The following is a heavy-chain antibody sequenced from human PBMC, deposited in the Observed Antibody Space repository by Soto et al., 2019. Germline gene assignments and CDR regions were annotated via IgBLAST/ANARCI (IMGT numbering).Heavy chain of an antibody. V-gene: IGHV3-74*01. CDR2: INSDGSST. J-gene: IGHJ4*02. CDR1: GFTFSSYW. CDR3: TKANRYCSGANCFTFDY. D-gene: IGHD2-15*01. Sequence: GGSLRLSCAASGFTFSSYWMHWVRQAPGKGLVWVSRINSDGSSTSYADSVKGRFTISRDNAKNTLYLQMNSLRAEDTAVYYCTKANRYCSGANCFTFDYWGLGTLVTVSS.